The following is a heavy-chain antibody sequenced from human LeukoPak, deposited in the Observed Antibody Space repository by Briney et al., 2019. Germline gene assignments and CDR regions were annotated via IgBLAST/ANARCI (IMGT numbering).Heavy chain of an antibody. CDR1: GGSISSSSYY. Sequence: KASETLSLTCTVSGGSISSSSYYWGWIRQPPGKGLEWIGSIYYSGSTYYNPSLKSRVTISVDTSKNQFSLKLSSVTAADTAVYYCARDWIAVALDAFDIWGQGTMVTVSS. D-gene: IGHD6-19*01. CDR3: ARDWIAVALDAFDI. J-gene: IGHJ3*02. CDR2: IYYSGST. V-gene: IGHV4-39*07.